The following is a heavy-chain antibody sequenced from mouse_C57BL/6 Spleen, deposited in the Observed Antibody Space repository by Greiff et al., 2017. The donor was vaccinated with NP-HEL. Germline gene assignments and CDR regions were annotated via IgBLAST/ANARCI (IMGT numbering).Heavy chain of an antibody. CDR1: GFTFTDYY. Sequence: EVKLVESGGGLVQPGGSLSLSCAASGFTFTDYYMSWVRQPPGKALEWLGFIRNKANGYTTEYSASVKGRFTISRDNSQSILYLQMNALRAEDSATYYCASLYYYGSRAWFAYWGQGTLVTVSA. J-gene: IGHJ3*01. CDR2: IRNKANGYTT. V-gene: IGHV7-3*01. D-gene: IGHD1-1*01. CDR3: ASLYYYGSRAWFAY.